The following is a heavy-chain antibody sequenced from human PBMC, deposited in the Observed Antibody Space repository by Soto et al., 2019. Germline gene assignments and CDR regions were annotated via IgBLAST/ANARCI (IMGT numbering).Heavy chain of an antibody. CDR2: IYYSGST. CDR1: GGSISSYY. V-gene: IGHV4-59*08. D-gene: IGHD3-3*01. Sequence: TSETLSLTCTVSGGSISSYYWSWIRQPPGKGLEWIGYIYYSGSTNYNPPLKSRVTISVDTSKNQFSLKLSSVTAADTAVYYCARRSSYDFWSGYFDYWGQGTLVTVSS. J-gene: IGHJ4*02. CDR3: ARRSSYDFWSGYFDY.